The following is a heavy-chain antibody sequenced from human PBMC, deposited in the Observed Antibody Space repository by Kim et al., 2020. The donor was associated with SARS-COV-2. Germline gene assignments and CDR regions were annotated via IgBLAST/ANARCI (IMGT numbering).Heavy chain of an antibody. Sequence: STNYTPSLNSRVTVSVDKSKNQFSLQLSAVTAADTAVYYCARLHDYGDYWGQGTLVTVSS. CDR2: ST. V-gene: IGHV4-4*02. J-gene: IGHJ4*02. CDR3: ARLHDYGDY.